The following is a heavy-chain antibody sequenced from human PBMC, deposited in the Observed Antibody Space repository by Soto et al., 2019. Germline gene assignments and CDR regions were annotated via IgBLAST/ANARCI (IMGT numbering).Heavy chain of an antibody. CDR1: GGSISSYY. CDR2: IFYTGST. V-gene: IGHV4-59*08. Sequence: QVQLQESGPGLVKPSETLSLTCTVSGGSISSYYWSWIRQPPGKGLEWIGYIFYTGSTNYNPSLKSRVLISVDTSKNQFSLKLRSVTAADTAVYYCARQDGYYYYIDVWGKGTPVTVSS. J-gene: IGHJ6*03. CDR3: ARQDGYYYYIDV.